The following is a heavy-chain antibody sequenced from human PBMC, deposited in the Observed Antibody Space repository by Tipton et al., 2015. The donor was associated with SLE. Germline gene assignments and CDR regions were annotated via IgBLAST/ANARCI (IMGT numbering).Heavy chain of an antibody. CDR3: ARGYYYGSGARGYGMDV. Sequence: SLRLSCAASGFSFSNYYMSWIRQAPGKGLEWVAFIRYDGSYKYYADSVKGRFTISRDNSKNTLYLQMNSLRAEDTAVYYCARGYYYGSGARGYGMDVWGQGTTVTVSS. CDR1: GFSFSNYY. CDR2: IRYDGSYK. J-gene: IGHJ6*02. D-gene: IGHD3-10*01. V-gene: IGHV3-30*02.